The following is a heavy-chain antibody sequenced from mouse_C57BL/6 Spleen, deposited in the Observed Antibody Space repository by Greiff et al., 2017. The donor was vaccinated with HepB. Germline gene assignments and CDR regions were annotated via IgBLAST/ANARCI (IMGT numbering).Heavy chain of an antibody. V-gene: IGHV1-80*01. CDR3: ATTVYYAMDY. J-gene: IGHJ4*01. CDR1: GYAFSSYW. D-gene: IGHD1-1*01. CDR2: IYPGDGDT. Sequence: QVQLKESGAELVKPGASVKISCKASGYAFSSYWMNWVKQRPGKGLEWIGQIYPGDGDTNYNGKFKGKATLTADKSSSTAYMQLSSLTSEDSAVYFCATTVYYAMDYWGQGTSVTVSS.